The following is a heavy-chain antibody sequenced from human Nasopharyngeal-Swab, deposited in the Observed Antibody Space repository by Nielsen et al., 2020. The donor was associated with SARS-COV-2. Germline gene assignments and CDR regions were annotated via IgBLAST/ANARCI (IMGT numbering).Heavy chain of an antibody. V-gene: IGHV3-73*01. CDR3: KGGDSGGFGS. CDR2: IRSIADNYQT. D-gene: IGHD4-23*01. CDR1: GFAFSDYW. Sequence: GGSLRLSCAASGFAFSDYWMSWVRQASGKGLEWIARIRSIADNYQTAYAASVKGRFTISRDDSNNMAFLQMNSLKIEDTAIYYCKGGDSGGFGSWGQGTLVTVSS. J-gene: IGHJ5*02.